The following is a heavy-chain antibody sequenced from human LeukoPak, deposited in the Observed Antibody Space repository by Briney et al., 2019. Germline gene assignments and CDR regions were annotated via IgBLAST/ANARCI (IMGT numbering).Heavy chain of an antibody. CDR3: ARHARQWELTY. CDR1: GGSFSGYY. D-gene: IGHD1-26*01. V-gene: IGHV4-34*01. J-gene: IGHJ4*02. CDR2: INHSGST. Sequence: PSETLSLTCAVYGGSFSGYYWSWIRQPPGKGLEWIGEINHSGSTNYNPSLKSRVTISVDTSKNQFSLKLSSVTAADTAVYYCARHARQWELTYWGQGTLVTVSS.